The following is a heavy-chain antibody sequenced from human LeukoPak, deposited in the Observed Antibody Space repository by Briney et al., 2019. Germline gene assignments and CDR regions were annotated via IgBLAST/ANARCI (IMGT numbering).Heavy chain of an antibody. D-gene: IGHD2-15*01. CDR2: IYYNGST. CDR3: ARKGGHFDY. Sequence: SETLSLTCTISGGSISYYYWSWIRQSPGKGLEWIGYIYYNGSTNYNPSLKSRVTISVDMSKNQFSLKVTSVTAADTAIYYCARKGGHFDYWGQGTLVTVSS. V-gene: IGHV4-59*01. CDR1: GGSISYYY. J-gene: IGHJ4*02.